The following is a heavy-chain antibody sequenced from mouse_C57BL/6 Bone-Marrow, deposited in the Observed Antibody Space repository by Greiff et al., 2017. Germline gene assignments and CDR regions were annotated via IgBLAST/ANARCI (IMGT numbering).Heavy chain of an antibody. Sequence: QVQLKESGAELARPGASVKMSCKASGYTFTSYTMHWVKQRPGQGLEWIGYINPSSGYTKYNQKFKDKATLTADKSSSTAYMQLSSLTSEDSAVYYCASVAPYYAMDDWGQGTSVTVSS. CDR3: ASVAPYYAMDD. CDR2: INPSSGYT. V-gene: IGHV1-4*01. J-gene: IGHJ4*01. CDR1: GYTFTSYT.